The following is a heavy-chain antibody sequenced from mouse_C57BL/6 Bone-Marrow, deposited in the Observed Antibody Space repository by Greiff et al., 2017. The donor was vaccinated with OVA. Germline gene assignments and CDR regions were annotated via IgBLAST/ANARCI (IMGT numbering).Heavy chain of an antibody. D-gene: IGHD2-3*01. J-gene: IGHJ4*01. Sequence: VKLMESGPELVKPGASVKISCKASGYAFSSSWMNWVKQRPGKGLEWIGRIYPGDGDTNYNGKFKGKATLTADKSSSTAYMQLSSLTYEDSAVYYCARLSHYDGYPYYAMDYWGQGTSVTVSS. CDR1: GYAFSSSW. CDR3: ARLSHYDGYPYYAMDY. CDR2: IYPGDGDT. V-gene: IGHV1-82*01.